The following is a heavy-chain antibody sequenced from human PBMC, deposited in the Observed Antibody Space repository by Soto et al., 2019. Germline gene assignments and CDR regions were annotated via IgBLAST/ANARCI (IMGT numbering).Heavy chain of an antibody. J-gene: IGHJ6*02. CDR3: AKDPDSYELYYYYGMDV. CDR2: ISYDGSNK. Sequence: SCAASGLTFSSYGMHWVRQAPGKGLEWVAVISYDGSNKYYADSVKGRFTISRDNSKNTLYLQMNSLRAEDTAVYYCAKDPDSYELYYYYGMDVWGQGTTVTVSS. CDR1: GLTFSSYG. V-gene: IGHV3-30*18. D-gene: IGHD5-18*01.